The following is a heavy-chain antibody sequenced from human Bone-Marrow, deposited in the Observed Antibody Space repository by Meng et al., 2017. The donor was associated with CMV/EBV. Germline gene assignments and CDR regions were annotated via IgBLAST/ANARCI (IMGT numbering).Heavy chain of an antibody. J-gene: IGHJ6*02. D-gene: IGHD2-2*01. CDR1: GFTFSSYA. Sequence: GSLKISCAASGFTFSSYAMSWVRQAPGKGLEWVSAISGSGGSTYYADSVKGRFTISRDNSKNTLYLQMNSLRAEDTAVYYCARVIPAALYGMDVWGQGTTVTVSS. V-gene: IGHV3-23*01. CDR3: ARVIPAALYGMDV. CDR2: ISGSGGST.